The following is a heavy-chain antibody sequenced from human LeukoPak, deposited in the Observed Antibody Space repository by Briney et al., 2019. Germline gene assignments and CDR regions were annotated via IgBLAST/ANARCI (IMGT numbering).Heavy chain of an antibody. CDR2: IYNSGST. J-gene: IGHJ3*02. Sequence: SETLSLTCTVSGGSIGSSDYWWDWIRQPPGRGLEWIGSIYNSGSTNYNPSLKSRVTISVDTSKNQFSLKLSSVTAADTAMYYCTTFSIVVLSPYDAFDIWGPGTMVTVSS. CDR3: TTFSIVVLSPYDAFDI. CDR1: GGSIGSSDYW. V-gene: IGHV4-39*07. D-gene: IGHD2-15*01.